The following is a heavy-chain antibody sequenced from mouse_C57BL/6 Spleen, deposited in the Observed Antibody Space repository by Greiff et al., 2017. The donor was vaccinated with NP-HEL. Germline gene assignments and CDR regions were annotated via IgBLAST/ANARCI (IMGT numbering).Heavy chain of an antibody. V-gene: IGHV1-81*01. CDR3: AARTGPFAY. J-gene: IGHJ3*01. D-gene: IGHD4-1*01. Sequence: VKLQESGAELARPGASVKLSCKASGYTFTSYGISWVKQRTGQGLEWIGEIYPRSGNTYYNEKFKGKATLTADKSSSTAYMELRSLTSEDSAVYFCAARTGPFAYWGQGTLVTVSA. CDR1: GYTFTSYG. CDR2: IYPRSGNT.